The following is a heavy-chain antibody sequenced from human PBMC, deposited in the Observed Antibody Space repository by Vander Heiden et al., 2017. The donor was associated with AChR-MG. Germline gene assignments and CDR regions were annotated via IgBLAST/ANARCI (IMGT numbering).Heavy chain of an antibody. CDR3: ARPLTVTTSTTDYYYYYMDV. J-gene: IGHJ6*03. D-gene: IGHD4-17*01. Sequence: QVQLVQSGAEVKKPGSSVKVSCKASGGTFSSYAIRGVRQAPEQGLEWRGGIIPIFGTANYAQKFQGRVTITADESTSTAYMELSSLRSEDTAVYYCARPLTVTTSTTDYYYYYMDVWGKGTTVTVSS. CDR2: IIPIFGTA. V-gene: IGHV1-69*01. CDR1: GGTFSSYA.